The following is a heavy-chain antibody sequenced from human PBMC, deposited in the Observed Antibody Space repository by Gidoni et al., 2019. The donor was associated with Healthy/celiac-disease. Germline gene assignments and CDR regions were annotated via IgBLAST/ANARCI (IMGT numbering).Heavy chain of an antibody. V-gene: IGHV1-46*01. CDR3: ERGGCSSTSCYTLDY. CDR2: INPSGGSR. D-gene: IGHD2-2*02. J-gene: IGHJ4*02. CDR1: GYTFTSYY. Sequence: QVQLVQSGAEVKKPGASVKVSCKASGYTFTSYYMHWVRQAPGQGLEWMGIINPSGGSRSYAQKFQGRVTMTRDTSTSTVYMELSSLRSEDTAVYYCERGGCSSTSCYTLDYWGQGTLVTVSS.